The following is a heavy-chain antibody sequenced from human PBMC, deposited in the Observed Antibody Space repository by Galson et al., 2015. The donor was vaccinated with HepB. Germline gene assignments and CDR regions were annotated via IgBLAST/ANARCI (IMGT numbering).Heavy chain of an antibody. V-gene: IGHV3-21*01. CDR2: ISSSSSYI. CDR1: GFTFSSYS. J-gene: IGHJ4*02. Sequence: SLRLSCAASGFTFSSYSMNWVRQAPGKGLEWVSSISSSSSYIYYADSVKGRFTISRDNAKNSLYLQMNSLRAEDTAVYYCARDVDTAMVYDYWGQGTLVTVSS. CDR3: ARDVDTAMVYDY. D-gene: IGHD5-18*01.